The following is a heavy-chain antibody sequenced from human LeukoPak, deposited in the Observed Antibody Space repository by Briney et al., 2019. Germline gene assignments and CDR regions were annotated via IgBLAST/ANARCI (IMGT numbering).Heavy chain of an antibody. CDR2: ISAYNGNT. D-gene: IGHD6-19*01. CDR3: ARARAVAGTIAPGDY. J-gene: IGHJ4*02. Sequence: ASVKVSCKASGYTFTSYGISWVRQAPGQGLEGRGWISAYNGNTNYAQKLQGRVTMTTDTSTSTAYMELRSLRSDDTAVYYCARARAVAGTIAPGDYWGQETLVTVSS. CDR1: GYTFTSYG. V-gene: IGHV1-18*01.